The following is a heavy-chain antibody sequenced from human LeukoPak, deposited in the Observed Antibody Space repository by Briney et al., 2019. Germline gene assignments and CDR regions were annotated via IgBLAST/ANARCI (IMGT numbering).Heavy chain of an antibody. V-gene: IGHV1-3*01. Sequence: ASVKVSCKASGYSFTSYAMHWVRQAPGQRLEWMGWINAGNGNTKYSQKFQSRVTITRDKSASTAYMELSSRRSEDTAVYSCARDLTTVSWFDPWGQGTLVTVSS. J-gene: IGHJ5*02. CDR1: GYSFTSYA. D-gene: IGHD4-11*01. CDR2: INAGNGNT. CDR3: ARDLTTVSWFDP.